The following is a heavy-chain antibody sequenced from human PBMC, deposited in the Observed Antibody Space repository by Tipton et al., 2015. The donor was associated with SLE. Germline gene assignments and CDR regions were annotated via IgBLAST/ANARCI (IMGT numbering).Heavy chain of an antibody. V-gene: IGHV4-34*01. CDR2: INHSGST. Sequence: GLVKPSETLSLTCAVYGGSFNDYFWSWIRQPPGKGLEWIGEINHSGSTKYNPSLKSRVTISVDTSKNQFSLRLSSLTATDTAVYYCARRGSSFGAGFDYWGQGTLVTVSS. CDR1: GGSFNDYF. CDR3: ARRGSSFGAGFDY. D-gene: IGHD3-16*01. J-gene: IGHJ4*02.